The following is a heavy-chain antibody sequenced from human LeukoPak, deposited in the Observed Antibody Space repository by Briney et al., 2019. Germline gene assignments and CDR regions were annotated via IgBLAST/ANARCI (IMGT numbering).Heavy chain of an antibody. CDR1: GGSISSGGYY. J-gene: IGHJ4*02. D-gene: IGHD1-7*01. CDR2: IYYSGST. V-gene: IGHV4-31*03. CDR3: ARERYNWNSYYFDY. Sequence: SQTLSLTCTVSGGSISSGGYYWSWIRQHPGKGLEWIGYIYYSGSTYCNPSLKSRVTISVDTSKNQFSLKLSSVTAADTAVYYCARERYNWNSYYFDYWGQGTLVTVSS.